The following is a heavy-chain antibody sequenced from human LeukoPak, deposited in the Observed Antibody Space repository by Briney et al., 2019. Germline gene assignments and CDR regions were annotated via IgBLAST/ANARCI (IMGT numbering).Heavy chain of an antibody. D-gene: IGHD3-3*01. J-gene: IGHJ4*02. V-gene: IGHV4-59*01. CDR1: GGSISSYY. Sequence: SETLSRTCTVSGGSISSYYWSWIRQPPGKGLEWIGYIYYSGSTNYNPSLKSRVTISVDTSKNQFSLKLSSVSAADTAVYYCARGIAIFGVVIPNRFDYWGQGTLVTVSS. CDR2: IYYSGST. CDR3: ARGIAIFGVVIPNRFDY.